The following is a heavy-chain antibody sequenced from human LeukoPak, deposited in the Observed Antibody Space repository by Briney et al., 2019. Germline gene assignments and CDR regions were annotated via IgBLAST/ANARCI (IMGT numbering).Heavy chain of an antibody. J-gene: IGHJ4*02. CDR1: GFTFSNYA. V-gene: IGHV3-23*01. CDR2: ISWNSGSI. CDR3: AKDTMVVPATQDY. Sequence: GGSLRLSCAASGFTFSNYAMSWVRQAPGRGLEWVSGISWNSGSIGYADSVKGRFTISRDNSKNTVYLQMNSLRAEDTAVYYCAKDTMVVPATQDYWGQGTLVTVSS. D-gene: IGHD2-15*01.